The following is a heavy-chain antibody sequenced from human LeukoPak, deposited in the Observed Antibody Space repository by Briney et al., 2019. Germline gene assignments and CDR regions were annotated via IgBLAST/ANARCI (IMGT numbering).Heavy chain of an antibody. V-gene: IGHV3-74*01. CDR1: GCIFRDHS. CDR2: INPDGST. CDR3: VRALGGSDDY. J-gene: IGHJ4*02. Sequence: GGSLRLSCAASGCIFRDHSMHWARQIPGKGLVWVSRINPDGSTNYAASVKGRFTISRDNAKNTLYLQMRSLRVDGSSLYFCVRALGGSDDYWGQGTLVTVSS. D-gene: IGHD1-26*01.